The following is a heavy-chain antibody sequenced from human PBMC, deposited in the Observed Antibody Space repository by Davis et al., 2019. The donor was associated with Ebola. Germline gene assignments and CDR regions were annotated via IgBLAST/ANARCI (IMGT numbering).Heavy chain of an antibody. Sequence: SETLSLTCAVYGGSFSGYYWSWIRQPPGKGLEWIGEINHSGSTNYNPSLKSRVTISVDTSKNQFSLKLSSVTAADTAVYYCARERAGYCSGGSCYSDALDIWGQGTMVTVSS. D-gene: IGHD2-15*01. V-gene: IGHV4-34*01. CDR1: GGSFSGYY. CDR3: ARERAGYCSGGSCYSDALDI. CDR2: INHSGST. J-gene: IGHJ3*02.